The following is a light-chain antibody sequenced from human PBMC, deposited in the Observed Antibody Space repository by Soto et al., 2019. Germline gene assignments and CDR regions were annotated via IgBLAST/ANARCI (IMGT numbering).Light chain of an antibody. Sequence: QSALTQPASVSGSPGQSITISCTGTSSDVGGYNYASWYQQHPGKAPKFMIYDVSNRPSGVSNRFSGSKSGNTASLTISGLQAEDEADYYCSSYTTSNTRQIVFGTGTKLTVL. CDR3: SSYTTSNTRQIV. J-gene: IGLJ1*01. CDR2: DVS. V-gene: IGLV2-14*01. CDR1: SSDVGGYNY.